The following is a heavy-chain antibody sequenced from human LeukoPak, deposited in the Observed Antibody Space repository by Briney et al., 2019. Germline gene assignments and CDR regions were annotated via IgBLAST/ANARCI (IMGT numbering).Heavy chain of an antibody. D-gene: IGHD3-9*01. CDR3: AKFYDISTGYFDC. J-gene: IGHJ4*02. CDR1: GFTFSSYA. Sequence: PGGSLRLSCAASGFTFSSYAMSWVRQAPGKGLEWVSAISGSGGSPYYADSVKGRFTISRDNSKNTLYLQMNSLRAEDTAVYYCAKFYDISTGYFDCWGQGTLVTVSS. CDR2: ISGSGGSP. V-gene: IGHV3-23*01.